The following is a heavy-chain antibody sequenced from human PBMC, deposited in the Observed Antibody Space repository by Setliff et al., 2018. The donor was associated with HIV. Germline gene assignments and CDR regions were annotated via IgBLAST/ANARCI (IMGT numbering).Heavy chain of an antibody. J-gene: IGHJ3*01. D-gene: IGHD3-22*01. CDR3: ARDVTFITHDALDL. CDR2: IYTSGST. V-gene: IGHV4-4*07. Sequence: SETLSLTCTVSGGSVSNSYCSWIRQPAGKGLQWIGRIYTSGSTNFNPSLKSRVSMSVDTSKNQVSVRLQSLSAADTAVYYCARDVTFITHDALDLWGQGIMVTVSS. CDR1: GGSVSNSY.